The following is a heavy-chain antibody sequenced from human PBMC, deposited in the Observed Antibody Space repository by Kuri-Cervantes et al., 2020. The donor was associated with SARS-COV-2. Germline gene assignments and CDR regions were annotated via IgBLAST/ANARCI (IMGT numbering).Heavy chain of an antibody. J-gene: IGHJ5*02. CDR3: ARLGRYCSSTSCYPNWFDP. V-gene: IGHV4-59*01. D-gene: IGHD2-2*01. CDR1: GGSISSYY. Sequence: SETLSLTCTVSGGSISSYYWRWIRQPPGKGLEWIGYIYYSGSTNYNPSLKSRVTISVDTSKNQFSLKLSSVTAADTAVYYCARLGRYCSSTSCYPNWFDPWGQGTLVTVSS. CDR2: IYYSGST.